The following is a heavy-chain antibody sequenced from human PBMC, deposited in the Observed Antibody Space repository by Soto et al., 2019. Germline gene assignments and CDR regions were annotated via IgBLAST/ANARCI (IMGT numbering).Heavy chain of an antibody. J-gene: IGHJ4*02. V-gene: IGHV4-31*03. CDR2: IYYSGST. CDR1: GGSISSGGYY. CDR3: ARGKDDSSGYYVLYEY. Sequence: QVQLQESGPGLVKPSQTLSLTCTVSGGSISSGGYYWSWIRQHPGKGLEWIGYIYYSGSTYYNPSLKSRVTISVDTSKNQFSLKLSSVTAAGTAVYYCARGKDDSSGYYVLYEYWGQGTLVTVSS. D-gene: IGHD3-22*01.